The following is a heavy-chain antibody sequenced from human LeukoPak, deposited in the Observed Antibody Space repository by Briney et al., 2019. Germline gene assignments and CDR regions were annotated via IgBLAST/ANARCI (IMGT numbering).Heavy chain of an antibody. J-gene: IGHJ4*02. CDR1: GGSFSGYY. V-gene: IGHV4-34*01. CDR2: INHSGST. Sequence: SETLSFTCAVYGGSFSGYYWSWIRQPPGKGLEWIGEINHSGSTNYNPSLKSRVTISVDTSKNQFSLKLSPVTAADTAVYYCARPQGRNILTGYYSYWGQGTLVTVSS. CDR3: ARPQGRNILTGYYSY. D-gene: IGHD3-9*01.